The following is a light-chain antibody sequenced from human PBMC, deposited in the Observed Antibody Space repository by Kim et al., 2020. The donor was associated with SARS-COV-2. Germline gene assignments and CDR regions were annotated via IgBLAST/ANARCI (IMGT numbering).Light chain of an antibody. CDR3: QQRSTPLT. CDR2: DAS. J-gene: IGKJ4*01. CDR1: HGVSSY. V-gene: IGKV3D-11*01. Sequence: SLSPGERASLSCKASHGVSSYLAWYQQKPGQAPRLLIYDASNRATGIPARFSGSGSGTDFTLTISSLEPEDFAVYYCQQRSTPLTFGGGTKVDIK.